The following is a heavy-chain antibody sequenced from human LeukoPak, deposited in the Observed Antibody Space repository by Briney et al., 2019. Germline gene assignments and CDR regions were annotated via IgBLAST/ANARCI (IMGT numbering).Heavy chain of an antibody. J-gene: IGHJ4*02. Sequence: ASVKVSCKASGYTFTGYYMHWVRQAPGQGLEWMGWINPNSGGTNYAQKFQGRVTMTRDTSISIAYMELSRLRSDDTAVYYCASSTVVNGRRDYWGQGTLVTVSS. D-gene: IGHD4-23*01. CDR2: INPNSGGT. CDR1: GYTFTGYY. CDR3: ASSTVVNGRRDY. V-gene: IGHV1-2*02.